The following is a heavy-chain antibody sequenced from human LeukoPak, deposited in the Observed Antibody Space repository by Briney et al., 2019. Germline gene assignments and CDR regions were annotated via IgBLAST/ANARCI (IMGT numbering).Heavy chain of an antibody. V-gene: IGHV3-48*01. CDR3: ASAYSATWYAGY. D-gene: IGHD6-13*01. CDR2: ISSGGSTI. Sequence: GGSMRLSCSASGFTFNTYNMNWVRQAPGRGLEWISYISSGGSTIYYADSVKGRFTISRDNAKNSLYLQMNRLRAEDTAVYYCASAYSATWYAGYWGQGTLVTVSS. J-gene: IGHJ4*02. CDR1: GFTFNTYN.